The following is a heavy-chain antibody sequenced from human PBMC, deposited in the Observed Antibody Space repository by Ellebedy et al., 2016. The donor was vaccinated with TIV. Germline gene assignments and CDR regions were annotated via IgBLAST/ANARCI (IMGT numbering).Heavy chain of an antibody. CDR3: AREHIVVVTAHEQLDY. V-gene: IGHV3-30*04. J-gene: IGHJ4*02. Sequence: GESLKISCAASGFTFSSYAMHWVRQAPGKGLEWVAVISYDGSNKYYADSVKGRFTISRDNSKNTLYLQMNSLRAEDTAVYYCAREHIVVVTAHEQLDYWGQGTLVTVSS. CDR1: GFTFSSYA. D-gene: IGHD2-21*02. CDR2: ISYDGSNK.